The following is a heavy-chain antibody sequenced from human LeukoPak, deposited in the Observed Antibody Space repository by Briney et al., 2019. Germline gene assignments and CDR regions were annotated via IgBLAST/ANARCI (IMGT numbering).Heavy chain of an antibody. Sequence: GGSLRLSCAASGFTFSSYWMHWVRQAPGKGLVWVSRINSDGSSTSYADSVKGRFTISRDNAKNTLYLQMNSLRAEDTAVYYCARMGALDAFDIWGQGTMVTVSS. CDR2: INSDGSST. V-gene: IGHV3-74*01. CDR1: GFTFSSYW. CDR3: ARMGALDAFDI. D-gene: IGHD1-26*01. J-gene: IGHJ3*02.